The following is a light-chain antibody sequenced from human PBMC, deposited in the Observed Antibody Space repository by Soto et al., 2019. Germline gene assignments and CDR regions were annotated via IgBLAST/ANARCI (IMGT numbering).Light chain of an antibody. CDR1: QSISNW. Sequence: DIQMTQSPSSVSASVGDRVTITCRASQSISNWLAWYQQKPGKAPKLLIYAASTLQSGVPSRFSGSGSGTDFTLTISSLQPEDFATYYCQQANSFPPGLTFGGGTKVEIQ. CDR2: AAS. V-gene: IGKV1-12*01. CDR3: QQANSFPPGLT. J-gene: IGKJ4*01.